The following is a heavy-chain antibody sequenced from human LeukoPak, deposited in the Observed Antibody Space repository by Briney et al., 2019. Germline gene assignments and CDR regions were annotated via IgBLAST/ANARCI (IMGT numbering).Heavy chain of an antibody. V-gene: IGHV3-23*01. D-gene: IGHD2-2*01. CDR2: ISGSGGTT. CDR3: AKDIYCDSSSCSRGAFDI. Sequence: GGSLRLSCAASGFTFSSYAMSWVRQAPGKGLEWVSAISGSGGTTYYADSVKGRFTISRDNSKNTLYLQMSSLRAEDSALYYCAKDIYCDSSSCSRGAFDIWGQGTMVTVSS. CDR1: GFTFSSYA. J-gene: IGHJ3*02.